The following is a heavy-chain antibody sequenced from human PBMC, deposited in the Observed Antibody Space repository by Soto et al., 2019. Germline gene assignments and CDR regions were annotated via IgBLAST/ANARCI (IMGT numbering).Heavy chain of an antibody. CDR2: INPSGGST. D-gene: IGHD3-10*01. J-gene: IGHJ3*02. CDR1: GYTFTSYY. V-gene: IGHV1-46*03. Sequence: ASVKVSCKASGYTFTSYYMHWVRQAPGQGLEWMGIINPSGGSTSYAQKFQGRVTMTRDTSTSTVYMELSSLRSEDTAVYYCARDIVLLWFGESHPFDIWGQGTMVPVSS. CDR3: ARDIVLLWFGESHPFDI.